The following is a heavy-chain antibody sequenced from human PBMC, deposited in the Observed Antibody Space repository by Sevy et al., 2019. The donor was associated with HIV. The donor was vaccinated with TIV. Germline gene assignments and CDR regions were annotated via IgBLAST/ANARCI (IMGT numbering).Heavy chain of an antibody. D-gene: IGHD6-13*01. V-gene: IGHV3-15*01. CDR3: TTDGYSSSWYPTYYYGMDV. CDR2: IKSKTDGGTT. J-gene: IGHJ6*02. Sequence: GGSLRLSCAASGFTVSKAWMSWVRQAPGKGLEWVGRIKSKTDGGTTDYAAPVKGRFTISRDDSKNTLYLQMNSLKTEDTAVYYCTTDGYSSSWYPTYYYGMDVWGQGTTVTVSS. CDR1: GFTVSKAW.